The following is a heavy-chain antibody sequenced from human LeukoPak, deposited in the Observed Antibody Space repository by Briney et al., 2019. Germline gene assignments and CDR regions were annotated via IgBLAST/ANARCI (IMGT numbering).Heavy chain of an antibody. CDR1: GGSISSGGYY. CDR2: IYYSGST. Sequence: PSQTLSLTCTVSGGSISSGGYYWSWIRQHPGKGLEWIGYIYYSGSTYYNPSLKSRVTISVDTSKNQFSLKLSSVTAADTAVYYCARGRTYRIAAAGATDYWGQGTLVTVSS. CDR3: ARGRTYRIAAAGATDY. J-gene: IGHJ4*02. D-gene: IGHD6-13*01. V-gene: IGHV4-31*03.